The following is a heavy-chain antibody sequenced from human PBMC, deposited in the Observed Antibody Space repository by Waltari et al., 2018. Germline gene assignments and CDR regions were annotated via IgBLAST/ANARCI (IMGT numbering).Heavy chain of an antibody. D-gene: IGHD5-12*01. CDR2: INPNSGGT. V-gene: IGHV1-2*06. Sequence: WVRQAPGQGLEWMGRINPNSGGTNYAQKFQGRVTMTRDTSISTAYMELSRLRSDDTAVYYCARAMDSGYAHFDYWGQGTLVTVSS. CDR3: ARAMDSGYAHFDY. J-gene: IGHJ4*02.